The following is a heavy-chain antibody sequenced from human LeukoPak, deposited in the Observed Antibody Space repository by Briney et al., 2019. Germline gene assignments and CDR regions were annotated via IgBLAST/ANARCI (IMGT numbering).Heavy chain of an antibody. Sequence: GGSLRLSCAASGFTFSSYSMNWVRQAPGKGLEWVAVISYDGSNKYYADSVKGRFTISRDNSKNTLYLQMNSLRAEDTAVYYCARVPSFTMFGVSIHRVDFYFDYWGLGTLVTVSS. CDR2: ISYDGSNK. CDR3: ARVPSFTMFGVSIHRVDFYFDY. J-gene: IGHJ4*02. D-gene: IGHD3-3*01. CDR1: GFTFSSYS. V-gene: IGHV3-30*03.